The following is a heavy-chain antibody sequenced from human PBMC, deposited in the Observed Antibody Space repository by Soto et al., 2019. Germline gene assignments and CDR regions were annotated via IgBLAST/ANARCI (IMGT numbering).Heavy chain of an antibody. CDR3: ARTAPPAGY. Sequence: QVQLVHSGAEVKKPGASVKVSCKASGYTFTSYAISWVRQAPGQGLEWRGWISADTGNTNYAQKLQGRVTMTTDTSATTAYMEPRSLTSDDTAVYYCARTAPPAGYWGQGTLVTVSS. V-gene: IGHV1-18*01. CDR2: ISADTGNT. J-gene: IGHJ4*02. CDR1: GYTFTSYA.